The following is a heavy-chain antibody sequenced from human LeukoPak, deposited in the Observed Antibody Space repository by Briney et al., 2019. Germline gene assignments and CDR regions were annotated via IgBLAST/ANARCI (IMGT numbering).Heavy chain of an antibody. D-gene: IGHD6-13*01. CDR3: APDLRGSAWSLDD. V-gene: IGHV3-23*01. J-gene: IGHJ4*02. CDR1: GFTFSNYA. CDR2: ISGSGGGT. Sequence: PGGSLRLSCAASGFTFSNYAMGWVRQAPGKGLEWVSLISGSGGGTYFADSVKGRSTISGDNSKNTLYLQMDGLRAEDTAIYYCAPDLRGSAWSLDDWGQGTLVTVSS.